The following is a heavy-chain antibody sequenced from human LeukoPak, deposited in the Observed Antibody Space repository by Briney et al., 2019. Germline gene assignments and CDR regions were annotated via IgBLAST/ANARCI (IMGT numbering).Heavy chain of an antibody. D-gene: IGHD6-19*01. J-gene: IGHJ4*02. CDR2: IYTNENT. CDR3: ARSSDSSGYYGGGIIDY. CDR1: GGSISAYY. Sequence: SETLSLTCTFSGGSISAYYWSWIRQPAGKGLEWIGRIYTNENTFFNPSLKSRVTMSVDTSKNQFSLQLTSVTAADAAVYYCARSSDSSGYYGGGIIDYWGQGTLVTVSS. V-gene: IGHV4-4*07.